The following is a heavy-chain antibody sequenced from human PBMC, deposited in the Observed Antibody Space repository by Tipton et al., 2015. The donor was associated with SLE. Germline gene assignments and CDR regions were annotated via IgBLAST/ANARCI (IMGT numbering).Heavy chain of an antibody. J-gene: IGHJ6*03. CDR1: GGSFSGYY. V-gene: IGHV4-34*01. CDR2: INHSGST. CDR3: ARGGWELRVYYYYYMDV. Sequence: TLSLTCAVYGGSFSGYYWSWIRQPPGKGPAWIGEINHSGSTNYNPSLKSRVTISVDTSKNQFSLKLSSVTAADTAVYYCARGGWELRVYYYYYMDVWGKGTTVTVSS. D-gene: IGHD1-26*01.